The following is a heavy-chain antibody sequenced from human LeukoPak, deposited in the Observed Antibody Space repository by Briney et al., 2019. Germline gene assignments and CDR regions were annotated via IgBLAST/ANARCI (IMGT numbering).Heavy chain of an antibody. CDR3: AREGGPYRPLDY. CDR1: GGSVTSTNW. CDR2: VNLQGST. V-gene: IGHV4-4*02. D-gene: IGHD3-16*01. Sequence: SETLSLTCGVSGGSVTSTNWWTWVRQPPGKGLEWIGEVNLQGSTNYNPSLMGRVAISVDTSENHVSLQLTSVTAADTAVYYCAREGGPYRPLDYSGQGTLVTVS. J-gene: IGHJ4*02.